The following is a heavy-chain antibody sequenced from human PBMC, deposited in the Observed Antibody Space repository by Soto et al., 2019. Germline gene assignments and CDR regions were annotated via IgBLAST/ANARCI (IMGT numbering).Heavy chain of an antibody. D-gene: IGHD3-22*01. V-gene: IGHV1-18*01. CDR2: ISAYNGNT. CDR1: GYTFTSYV. Sequence: ASVKVSCKASGYTFTSYVISWVRHAPGQGLEWMGWISAYNGNTNYAQKLQGRVTMTTDTSTSTAYMELRSLRSDDTAVYYCARVEYYYDSSGYLDYWGQGTLVTVSS. J-gene: IGHJ4*02. CDR3: ARVEYYYDSSGYLDY.